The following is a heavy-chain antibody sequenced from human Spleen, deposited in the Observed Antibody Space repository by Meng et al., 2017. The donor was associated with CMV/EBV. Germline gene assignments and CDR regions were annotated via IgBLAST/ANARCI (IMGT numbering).Heavy chain of an antibody. D-gene: IGHD2-15*01. CDR1: GGSFNAYY. J-gene: IGHJ6*02. V-gene: IGHV4-34*01. CDR3: ARRYCSGGSCFLRGYYGMDI. CDR2: TSHSAST. Sequence: SETLSLTCAVYGGSFNAYYWSWIRQSQGKGLEWIGETSHSASTSYSPSLKTRVSMSLDRSKNQFFLKLYSVTAADTAVYYCARRYCSGGSCFLRGYYGMDIWGPGTTVTVSS.